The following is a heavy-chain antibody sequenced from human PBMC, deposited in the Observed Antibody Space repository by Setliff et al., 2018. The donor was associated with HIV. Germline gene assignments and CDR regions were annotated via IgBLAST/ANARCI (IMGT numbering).Heavy chain of an antibody. Sequence: GGSLRLSCAASGFSFSYYWMHWVRQAPGKGLEWVSRINVDGSSISYADSVKGRFTISRDNAKNTLFLQMNSLRAEDTAVYYCATDPRRLSYWGQGTLVTVSS. J-gene: IGHJ4*02. CDR2: INVDGSSI. D-gene: IGHD2-21*01. CDR1: GFSFSYYW. CDR3: ATDPRRLSY. V-gene: IGHV3-74*01.